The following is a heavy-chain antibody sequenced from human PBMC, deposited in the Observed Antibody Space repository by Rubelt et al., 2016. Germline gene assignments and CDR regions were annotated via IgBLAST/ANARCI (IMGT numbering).Heavy chain of an antibody. CDR3: AKSVAMAGTYYFDY. V-gene: IGHV3-23*04. J-gene: IGHJ4*02. CDR1: GFIFSSYA. D-gene: IGHD6-19*01. Sequence: EVQLVESGGGLVQPGGSLRLSCAASGFIFSSYAMSWVRQAPEKGLEWVSAISGSGDSTPYADSVKGRFTISRDNSKNTLYLQMNSLRAEDTALYYCAKSVAMAGTYYFDYWGQGTLVTVSS. CDR2: ISGSGDST.